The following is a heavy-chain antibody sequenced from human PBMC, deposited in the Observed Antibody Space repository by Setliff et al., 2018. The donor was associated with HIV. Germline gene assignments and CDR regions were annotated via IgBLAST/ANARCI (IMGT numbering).Heavy chain of an antibody. J-gene: IGHJ4*02. V-gene: IGHV4-39*01. CDR1: GGSISSSSYY. CDR3: ARLTTTYYYDSSAYYHPV. Sequence: SETLSLTCTVSGGSISSSSYYWGWIRQPPGKGREWIGSIFYSGSASYNPSLKSRVTISVDTSKNQFSLKLSSVTAADTAVFYCARLTTTYYYDSSAYYHPVWGQGTLVTVSS. CDR2: IFYSGSA. D-gene: IGHD3-22*01.